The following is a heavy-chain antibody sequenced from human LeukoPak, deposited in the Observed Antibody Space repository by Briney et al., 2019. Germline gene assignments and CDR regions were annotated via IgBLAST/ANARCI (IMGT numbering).Heavy chain of an antibody. CDR2: IHNSGTF. CDR1: VDSISDYY. D-gene: IGHD3-16*01. J-gene: IGHJ4*02. V-gene: IGHV4-59*01. CDR3: TRGAGWLIDY. Sequence: SETLSLTCTVSVDSISDYYRGWIRQPPGKGLEWIGYIHNSGTFTYNLSLKSRVSISAVTSKNQFSLKLTAMTTADTAVYYCTRGAGWLIDYWGQGILVTVSS.